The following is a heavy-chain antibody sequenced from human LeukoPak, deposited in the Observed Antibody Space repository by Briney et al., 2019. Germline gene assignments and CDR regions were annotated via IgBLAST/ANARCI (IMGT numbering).Heavy chain of an antibody. Sequence: PAGTLRLSCGASGFTFSNYAMSWVRQAPGKGLEWVSSISDGGGGTYYADPVKRRFTISRDNSKNTLYLLMNSLRAEDTAIYYCANRGKYYFDYWGQGTLVTVSS. CDR1: GFTFSNYA. V-gene: IGHV3-23*01. J-gene: IGHJ4*02. CDR3: ANRGKYYFDY. D-gene: IGHD3-10*01. CDR2: ISDGGGGT.